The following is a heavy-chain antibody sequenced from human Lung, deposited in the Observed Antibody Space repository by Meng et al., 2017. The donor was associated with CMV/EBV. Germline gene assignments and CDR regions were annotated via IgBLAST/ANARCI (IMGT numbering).Heavy chain of an antibody. Sequence: SETLSLXXTVSGASVSSYTNYWSWIRQSPGKGLEWIGYIYYTGSTKYTPSLKSRVTMSVDTSKNRFSLKLSSVTAADTAVYYCARVHYDISTGYQFDLWGQGXLVTVSS. D-gene: IGHD3-9*01. CDR3: ARVHYDISTGYQFDL. CDR2: IYYTGST. J-gene: IGHJ4*02. CDR1: GASVSSYTNY. V-gene: IGHV4-61*03.